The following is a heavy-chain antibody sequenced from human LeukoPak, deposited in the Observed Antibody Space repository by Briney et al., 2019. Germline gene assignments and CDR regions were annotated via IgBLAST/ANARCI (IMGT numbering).Heavy chain of an antibody. D-gene: IGHD4-17*01. V-gene: IGHV1-18*01. Sequence: ASVKVSCKASGYTFTSNGISWVRQAPGHGLEWMGWISGHTGNANYAQKFQGRATMTTDTSTSIDYMELRSLRSDDTAVYYCARFRPYGDYMRDAFDIWGQGTLVTVSS. J-gene: IGHJ3*02. CDR1: GYTFTSNG. CDR2: ISGHTGNA. CDR3: ARFRPYGDYMRDAFDI.